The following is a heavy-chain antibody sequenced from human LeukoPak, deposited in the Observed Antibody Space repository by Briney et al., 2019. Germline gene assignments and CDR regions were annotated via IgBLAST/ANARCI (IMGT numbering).Heavy chain of an antibody. CDR1: GGSFSGYY. CDR3: ARATGPTHFDY. D-gene: IGHD1-14*01. Sequence: PSETLSLTCAVYGGSFSGYYWSWIRQPPGKGLEWIGEINHSGSTNYNPSLKSRVTISVDTSKNQFSLKLSSVTAADTAVYYCARATGPTHFDYWGQGTLVTVSS. CDR2: INHSGST. J-gene: IGHJ4*02. V-gene: IGHV4-34*01.